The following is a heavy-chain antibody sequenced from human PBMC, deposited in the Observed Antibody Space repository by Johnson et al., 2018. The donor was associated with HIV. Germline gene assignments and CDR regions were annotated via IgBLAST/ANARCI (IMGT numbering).Heavy chain of an antibody. CDR2: ISGNGGST. CDR1: GFTFSSHH. CDR3: AKSAASAGGDDAFDI. J-gene: IGHJ3*02. Sequence: QVQLVESGGGLVKPGESLRLSGGASGFTFSSHHMHWVRQAPGKGLEHVSAISGNGGSTYYANSVKGRFTISRDNFKNTLFLQMNSLRDEDTAVYYCAKSAASAGGDDAFDIWGQGTMVTVSS. D-gene: IGHD3-16*01. V-gene: IGHV3-64*04.